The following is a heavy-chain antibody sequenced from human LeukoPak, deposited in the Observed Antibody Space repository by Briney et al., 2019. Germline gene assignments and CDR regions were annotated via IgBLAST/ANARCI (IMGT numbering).Heavy chain of an antibody. Sequence: SQTLSLTCTVSGGSISSGSYYWSWIRQPAGKGLEWIGRIYTSGSTNYNPSLKSRVTISVDTSKNQFSLKLSFVTAADTAVYYCARRYGPYAFDIWGQGTMVTVSS. CDR2: IYTSGST. J-gene: IGHJ3*02. CDR3: ARRYGPYAFDI. CDR1: GGSISSGSYY. V-gene: IGHV4-61*02. D-gene: IGHD4-17*01.